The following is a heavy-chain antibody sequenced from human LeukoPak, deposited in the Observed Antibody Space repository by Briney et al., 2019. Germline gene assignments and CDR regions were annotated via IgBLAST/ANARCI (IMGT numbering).Heavy chain of an antibody. CDR2: IYSSGST. CDR3: ARVGYTSGWTETYFDS. V-gene: IGHV4-59*01. J-gene: IGHJ4*02. CDR1: GFTFSSYA. Sequence: PGGTLRLSCAASGFTFSSYAMSWVRQAPGKGLEWIGYIYSSGSTNYNRSLKSRVTISIDTSKNQFSLRLSSVTAADTAVYYCARVGYTSGWTETYFDSWGQGALVTVSS. D-gene: IGHD6-19*01.